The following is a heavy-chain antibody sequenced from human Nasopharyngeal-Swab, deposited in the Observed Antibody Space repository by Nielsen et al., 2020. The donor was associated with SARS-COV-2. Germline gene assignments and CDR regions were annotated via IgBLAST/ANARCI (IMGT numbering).Heavy chain of an antibody. D-gene: IGHD2/OR15-2a*01. Sequence: GESLKISCAASGFTFSDYAMHWVRQVPGKGLEWVAVISYDGTNKFYPASVKGRFTISRDNSKNTLSLQMNSLRAEDTAVYYCAKDLRGPYFFWGQGTLVTVSS. CDR1: GFTFSDYA. CDR2: ISYDGTNK. CDR3: AKDLRGPYFF. V-gene: IGHV3-30*18. J-gene: IGHJ4*02.